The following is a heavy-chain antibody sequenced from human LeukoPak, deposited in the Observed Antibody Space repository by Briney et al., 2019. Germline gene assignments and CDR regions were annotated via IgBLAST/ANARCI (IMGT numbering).Heavy chain of an antibody. CDR2: MNPNSGNT. Sequence: ASVKVSCKASGYTFTSYDINWVRQATGQGLEWMGWMNPNSGNTGYAQKFQGRVTMTRNTSISTAYMELSSLRSEDTAVYYCARGAGPRGVAATLNWFDPRGQGTLVTASS. CDR1: GYTFTSYD. J-gene: IGHJ5*02. V-gene: IGHV1-8*01. D-gene: IGHD2-15*01. CDR3: ARGAGPRGVAATLNWFDP.